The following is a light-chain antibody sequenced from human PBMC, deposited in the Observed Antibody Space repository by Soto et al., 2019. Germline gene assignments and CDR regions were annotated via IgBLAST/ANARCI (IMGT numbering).Light chain of an antibody. J-gene: IGLJ1*01. CDR3: SSYTSSGTPYV. V-gene: IGLV2-14*01. CDR2: EVS. Sequence: QSVLTQPASVSGSPGQSITISCTVTSSDVADYNYVSWYQHYPGKAPKLMIYEVSNRPSGVSNRFSGSKSGNTASLTISGLQPEDEADYYCSSYTSSGTPYVFGTGTKVTVL. CDR1: SSDVADYNY.